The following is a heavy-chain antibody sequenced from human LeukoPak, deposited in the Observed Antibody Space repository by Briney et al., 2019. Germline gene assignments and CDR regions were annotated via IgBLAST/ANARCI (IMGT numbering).Heavy chain of an antibody. CDR1: GFTFSSYG. D-gene: IGHD2-2*02. Sequence: GGSLRLSCAASGFTFSSYGMHWVRQAPGKGLEWVAVISYDGSNKYYADSVKGRFTISRDNSKNTLYLQMYSLRAEDTAVYYCAIRVTRYCSSTSCYNGDYWGQGTLVTVSS. V-gene: IGHV3-30*03. J-gene: IGHJ4*02. CDR3: AIRVTRYCSSTSCYNGDY. CDR2: ISYDGSNK.